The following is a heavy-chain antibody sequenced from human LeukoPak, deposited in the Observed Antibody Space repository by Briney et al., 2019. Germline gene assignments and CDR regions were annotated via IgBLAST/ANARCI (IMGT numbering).Heavy chain of an antibody. J-gene: IGHJ4*02. Sequence: ASVKVSCKASGGTFSSYAISWVRQAPGQGLEWMGGIIPIFGTANYAQKFQGRATITADESTSTAYMELSSLRSEDTAVYYCARLGGLSRDYVSPYYFGYWGQGTLVTVSS. CDR1: GGTFSSYA. D-gene: IGHD4/OR15-4a*01. V-gene: IGHV1-69*13. CDR2: IIPIFGTA. CDR3: ARLGGLSRDYVSPYYFGY.